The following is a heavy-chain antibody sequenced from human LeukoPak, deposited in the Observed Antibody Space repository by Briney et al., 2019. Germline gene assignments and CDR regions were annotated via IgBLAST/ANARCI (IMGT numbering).Heavy chain of an antibody. V-gene: IGHV1-46*01. CDR2: INPSGGST. D-gene: IGHD3-22*01. Sequence: GASVKVSCKASGYTFTSYYMHWVRQAPGQGLEWMGIINPSGGSTSYAQKFQGRVTMTRDTSTSTVYMELSSLRSEDTAVYYRARGPAMDEEYYYDSSGYYYVFGFDYWGQGTLVTVSS. CDR3: ARGPAMDEEYYYDSSGYYYVFGFDY. J-gene: IGHJ4*02. CDR1: GYTFTSYY.